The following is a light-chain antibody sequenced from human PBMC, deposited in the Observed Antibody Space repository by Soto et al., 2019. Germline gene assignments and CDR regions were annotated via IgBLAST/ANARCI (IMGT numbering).Light chain of an antibody. CDR1: QSVSNY. CDR2: DAS. CDR3: QQRSNWPRT. J-gene: IGKJ1*01. V-gene: IGKV3-11*01. Sequence: EIVLTQSPATLSLSPGERATLSCRVSQSVSNYLAWYHHKPGQAPRLLIYDASSRATGIPPRFSGSGSGTDFTLTITSLEPEDFAIYYCQQRSNWPRTFGQGTKVEIK.